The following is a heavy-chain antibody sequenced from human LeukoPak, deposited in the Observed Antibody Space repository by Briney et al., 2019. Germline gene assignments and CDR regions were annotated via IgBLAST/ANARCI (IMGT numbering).Heavy chain of an antibody. D-gene: IGHD3-22*01. CDR2: IWYDGSDK. J-gene: IGHJ4*02. CDR1: GFTFSNYW. V-gene: IGHV3-33*08. CDR3: ARGARPDSSGYCDF. Sequence: GGSLRLSCAASGFTFSNYWMNWVRQAPGKGLEWVSVIWYDGSDKYYADSVKGRFTISRDNSKNTLYLQMNSLGAEDTAVYYCARGARPDSSGYCDFWGQGTLVTVSS.